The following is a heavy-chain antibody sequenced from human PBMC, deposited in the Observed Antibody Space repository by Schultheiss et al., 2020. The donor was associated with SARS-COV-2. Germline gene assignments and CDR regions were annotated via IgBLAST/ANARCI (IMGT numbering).Heavy chain of an antibody. CDR1: GFTFSSYW. V-gene: IGHV3-23*01. J-gene: IGHJ4*02. Sequence: GESLKISCAASGFTFSSYWMSWVRQAPGKGLEWVSAISGSGGSTYYADSVKGRFTISRDNAKNSLYLQMNSLRAEDTAVYYCARDQVGATTGGDYWGQGTLVTVSS. CDR2: ISGSGGST. D-gene: IGHD1-26*01. CDR3: ARDQVGATTGGDY.